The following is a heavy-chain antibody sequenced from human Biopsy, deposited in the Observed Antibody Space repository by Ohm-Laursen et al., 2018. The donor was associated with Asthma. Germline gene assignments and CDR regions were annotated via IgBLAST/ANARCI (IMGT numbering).Heavy chain of an antibody. CDR3: VSPPGY. V-gene: IGHV4-39*01. Sequence: GTLSLTCTVSGGSMSSSSYYWGWIRRPPGKGLEFIGTIYYSGSTYYNPSLKSRVTLSVDASKNQFSLKLTSVTAADTAVYYCVSPPGYWGQGTRVTVSS. J-gene: IGHJ4*02. CDR2: IYYSGST. CDR1: GGSMSSSSYY.